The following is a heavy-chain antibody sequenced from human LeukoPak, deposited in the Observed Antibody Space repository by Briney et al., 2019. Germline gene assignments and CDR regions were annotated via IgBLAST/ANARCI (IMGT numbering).Heavy chain of an antibody. CDR3: ARDSAGYCTNGVCRPFDY. Sequence: PSETLSLTCTVSDYSINSGYYWDWIRQPPGKGLEWIGSIYHSGSTYYNPSLKSRVTISVDTSKNQFSLKLSSVTAADTAVYYCARDSAGYCTNGVCRPFDYWGQGTLVTVSS. CDR1: DYSINSGYY. V-gene: IGHV4-38-2*02. CDR2: IYHSGST. J-gene: IGHJ4*02. D-gene: IGHD2-8*01.